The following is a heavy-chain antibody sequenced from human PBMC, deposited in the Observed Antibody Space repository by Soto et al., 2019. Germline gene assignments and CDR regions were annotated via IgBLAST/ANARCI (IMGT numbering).Heavy chain of an antibody. D-gene: IGHD6-6*01. Sequence: EVQLVESGGGLVKPGGSLRLSCAASGFTFSSYSMNWVRQAPGKGLEWVSSISSSSSYIYYADSVKGRFTISRDNAKNSLYLQMNSLRAEDTAVYYCARDLSDLGIAARYYYYYGMDVWGQGTTVTVSS. CDR2: ISSSSSYI. V-gene: IGHV3-21*01. CDR1: GFTFSSYS. CDR3: ARDLSDLGIAARYYYYYGMDV. J-gene: IGHJ6*02.